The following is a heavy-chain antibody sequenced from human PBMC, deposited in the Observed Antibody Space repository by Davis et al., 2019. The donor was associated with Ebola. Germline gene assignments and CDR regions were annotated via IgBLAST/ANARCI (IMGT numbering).Heavy chain of an antibody. D-gene: IGHD4-17*01. CDR2: IYYSGST. CDR3: ARDYGDRYYYYYYMGV. J-gene: IGHJ6*03. V-gene: IGHV4-59*01. Sequence: MPSETLSLTCTVSGGSISSYYWSWIRQPPGKGLEWIGYIYYSGSTNYNPSLKSRVTISVDTSKNQFSLKLSSVTAADTAVYYCARDYGDRYYYYYYMGVWGKGTTVTVSS. CDR1: GGSISSYY.